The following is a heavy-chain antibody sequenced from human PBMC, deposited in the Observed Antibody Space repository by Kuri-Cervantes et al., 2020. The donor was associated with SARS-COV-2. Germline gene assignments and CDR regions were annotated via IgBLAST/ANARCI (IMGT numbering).Heavy chain of an antibody. CDR2: INHSGST. CDR3: ARAGVGHDAFDI. D-gene: IGHD3-10*01. V-gene: IGHV4-34*09. J-gene: IGHJ3*02. CDR1: GGSFSGYY. Sequence: LRLSCAVYGGSFSGYYWSWIRQPPGKGLEWIGEINHSGSTNYNPSLKSRVTISVDTSKNQFSLKLSSVTAADTAVYYCARAGVGHDAFDIWGQGTMVTVSS.